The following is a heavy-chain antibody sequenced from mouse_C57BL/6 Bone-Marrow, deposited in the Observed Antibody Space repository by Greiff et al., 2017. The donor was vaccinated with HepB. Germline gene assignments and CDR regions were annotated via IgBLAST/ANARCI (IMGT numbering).Heavy chain of an antibody. D-gene: IGHD1-1*01. V-gene: IGHV6-3*01. CDR3: TDYGSLLYAMDY. CDR1: GFTFSNYW. CDR2: IRLKSDNYAT. Sequence: EVHLVESGGGLVQPGGSMKLSCVASGFTFSNYWMNWVRQSPEQGLEWVAQIRLKSDNYATHYAESVKGRFTISRDDSKSSVYLQMNNLRAEDTGIYYCTDYGSLLYAMDYWGQGTSVTVSS. J-gene: IGHJ4*01.